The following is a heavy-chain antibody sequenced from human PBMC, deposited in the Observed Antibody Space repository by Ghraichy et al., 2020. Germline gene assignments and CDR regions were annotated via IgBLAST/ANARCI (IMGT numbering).Heavy chain of an antibody. Sequence: GGSLRLSCAASGFTFSSYGMHWVRQAPGKGLEWVAVISYDGSNKYYADSVKGRFTISRDNSKNTLYLQMNSLRAEDTAVYYCAKGAYCSGGSCYSYFDYWGQGTLVTVSS. CDR3: AKGAYCSGGSCYSYFDY. CDR1: GFTFSSYG. J-gene: IGHJ4*02. V-gene: IGHV3-30*18. D-gene: IGHD2-15*01. CDR2: ISYDGSNK.